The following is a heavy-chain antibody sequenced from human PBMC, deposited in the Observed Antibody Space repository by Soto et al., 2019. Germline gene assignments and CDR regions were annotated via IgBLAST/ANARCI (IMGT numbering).Heavy chain of an antibody. V-gene: IGHV3-74*01. J-gene: IGHJ4*02. CDR3: AKREGNTYGLFH. Sequence: EVQLVESGGGLVQPGGSLRLSCAASGFSFSNYWIHWVRQAPGKGLVWVSRIKTDGSSTDYAASVKGRFTISRDNAKNTMYLQMNSLTAGDPAVYYCAKREGNTYGLFHWGQGTLVTVSS. CDR2: IKTDGSST. CDR1: GFSFSNYW. D-gene: IGHD5-18*01.